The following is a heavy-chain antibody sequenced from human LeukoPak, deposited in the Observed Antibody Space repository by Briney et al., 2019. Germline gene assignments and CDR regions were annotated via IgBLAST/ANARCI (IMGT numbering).Heavy chain of an antibody. V-gene: IGHV3-7*01. CDR3: ARGPSHSSSWYGLDD. Sequence: GGSLRLSCAASGFTFSNYAMSWVRQAPGKGLEWVANIKEDGSEQNYVDSVKGRFTISRDNAKNTLYLQMNSLRAEDTAVYYCARGPSHSSSWYGLDDWGQGALVTVFS. J-gene: IGHJ4*02. CDR2: IKEDGSEQ. D-gene: IGHD6-13*01. CDR1: GFTFSNYA.